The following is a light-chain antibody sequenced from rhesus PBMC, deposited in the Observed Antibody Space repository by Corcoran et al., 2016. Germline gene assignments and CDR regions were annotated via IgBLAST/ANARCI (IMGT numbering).Light chain of an antibody. V-gene: IGKV1-44*02. CDR3: QQHNSHPLT. J-gene: IGKJ4*01. CDR2: AAS. Sequence: DIQMTQSPSSLSASVGDRVTITCRASQTISSYLAWYQQKPGKVPKLLIYAASSVESGVPSRFSGSGSRTEVTLTISSLQPEDFATYYCQQHNSHPLTFGGGTKVEIK. CDR1: QTISSY.